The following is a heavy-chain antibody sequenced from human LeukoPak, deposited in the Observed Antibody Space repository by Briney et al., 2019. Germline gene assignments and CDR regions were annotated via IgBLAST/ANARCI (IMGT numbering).Heavy chain of an antibody. Sequence: KAGGSLRLSCAASGFTLSDKHMSWIRQASGKGLEWVAYIGSSSSYTKYADSVKGRFTISRDNAKNSLYLQMNSLRAEDTAVYYCARVYGSWSRGFDPWGQGTLVTVSS. V-gene: IGHV3-11*05. J-gene: IGHJ5*02. D-gene: IGHD3-10*01. CDR1: GFTLSDKH. CDR2: IGSSSSYT. CDR3: ARVYGSWSRGFDP.